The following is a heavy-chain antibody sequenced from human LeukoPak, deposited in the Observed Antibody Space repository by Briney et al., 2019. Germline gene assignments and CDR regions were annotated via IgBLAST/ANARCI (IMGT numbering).Heavy chain of an antibody. CDR3: ARVRVPYSSSPYLDY. D-gene: IGHD6-6*01. J-gene: IGHJ4*02. Sequence: ASVKVSCKASGGTFSSNAISWVRQAPGQGLEWMGGIVPVLDIANYAQKLQGRATITADKSTTTVYMELSSLRAEDTAVYYCARVRVPYSSSPYLDYWGQGTLVTVSS. V-gene: IGHV1-69*10. CDR1: GGTFSSNA. CDR2: IVPVLDIA.